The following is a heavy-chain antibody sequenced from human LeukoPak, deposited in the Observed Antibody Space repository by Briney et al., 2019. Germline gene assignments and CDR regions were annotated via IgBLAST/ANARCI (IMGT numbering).Heavy chain of an antibody. CDR2: IYYSGST. V-gene: IGHV4-59*01. Sequence: SETLSLTCTVSGGSISSYYWSWIRQPPGKGLEWIGYIYYSGSTNYNPSLKSRVTISVDMSKNQFSLKLSSVTAADTAVYYYARAGTAYYDFWSGNYCGGGRYYMDVWGKGTTVTVSS. CDR1: GGSISSYY. J-gene: IGHJ6*03. D-gene: IGHD3-3*01. CDR3: ARAGTAYYDFWSGNYCGGGRYYMDV.